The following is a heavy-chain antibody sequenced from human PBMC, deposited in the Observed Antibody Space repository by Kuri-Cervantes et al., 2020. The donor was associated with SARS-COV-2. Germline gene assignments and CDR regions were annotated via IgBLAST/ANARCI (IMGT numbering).Heavy chain of an antibody. CDR3: ATDFGYSSSSHADY. D-gene: IGHD6-6*01. CDR1: GYTFTGYY. J-gene: IGHJ4*02. Sequence: ASVKVSCKASGYTFTGYYMHWVRQAPGQGLEWMGWINPNSGGTNYAQKFQGWVTMTRDTSISTAYMELSRLRSDDTAVYYCATDFGYSSSSHADYWGQGTLVTVSS. CDR2: INPNSGGT. V-gene: IGHV1-2*04.